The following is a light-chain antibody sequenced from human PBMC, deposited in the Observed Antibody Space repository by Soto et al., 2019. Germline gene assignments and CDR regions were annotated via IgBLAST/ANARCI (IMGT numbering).Light chain of an antibody. V-gene: IGKV4-1*01. CDR3: QLGSSPKT. J-gene: IGKJ1*01. CDR2: GAS. Sequence: DIVMTQSPDSLAVSLGERATINCKSSQSVLYSSNNNNFLVWYQQKPGQPPRLLIYGASSRPTGIPDRFSGSGSGTDFTLTISRLEPEDFAVYYCQLGSSPKTFGQGTKVDIK. CDR1: QSVLYSSNNNNF.